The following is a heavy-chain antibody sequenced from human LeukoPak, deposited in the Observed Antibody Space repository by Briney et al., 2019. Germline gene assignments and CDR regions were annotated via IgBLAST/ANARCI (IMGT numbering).Heavy chain of an antibody. CDR3: ANELRYFGETSGSLAEYFQH. CDR2: TYLDDDR. D-gene: IGHD3-9*01. J-gene: IGHJ1*01. Sequence: PAQTLASTFAFSGFSRSTSVLGMGWIRQPPGKAVEGLALTYLDDDRRFSQYLKSKLNITKNTSKNQVVLTLKNMDPVDTATYYCANELRYFGETSGSLAEYFQHWGRGTLVTVSS. V-gene: IGHV2-5*02. CDR1: GFSRSTSVLG.